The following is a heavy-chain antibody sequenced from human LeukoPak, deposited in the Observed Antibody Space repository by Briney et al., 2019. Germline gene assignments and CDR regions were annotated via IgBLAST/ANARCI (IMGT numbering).Heavy chain of an antibody. D-gene: IGHD3-9*01. CDR3: AREGRDYDILTDPYYYYGMDV. Sequence: GRSLRLSCAASGFTFSSYGMHWVRQAPGKGLEWVAVIWYDGSNKYYADSVKGRFTISRDNSKNTLYLQMNSLRAEDTAVYYCAREGRDYDILTDPYYYYGMDVWGQGTTVAVSS. J-gene: IGHJ6*02. CDR2: IWYDGSNK. V-gene: IGHV3-33*01. CDR1: GFTFSSYG.